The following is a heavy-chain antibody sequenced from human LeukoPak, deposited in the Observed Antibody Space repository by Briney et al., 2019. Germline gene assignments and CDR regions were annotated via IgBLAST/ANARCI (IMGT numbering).Heavy chain of an antibody. CDR2: ISSSSNII. CDR1: GFTFSSHS. D-gene: IGHD3-9*01. Sequence: GGSLRLSCVASGFTFSSHSMSWVRQAPGKGLEWISYISSSSNIIHYGDSVKGRFTISRDSAKNTLYLQMNTLRVDDTAVYYCTRDLMDYDVSTGLHHYYMDVWGQGTTVTVSS. CDR3: TRDLMDYDVSTGLHHYYMDV. J-gene: IGHJ6*02. V-gene: IGHV3-48*04.